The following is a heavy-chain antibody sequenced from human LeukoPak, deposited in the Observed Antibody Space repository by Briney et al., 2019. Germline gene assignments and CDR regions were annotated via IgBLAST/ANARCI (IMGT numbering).Heavy chain of an antibody. D-gene: IGHD6-19*01. CDR1: GFTFDDYA. V-gene: IGHV3-9*01. Sequence: GGSLRLSCAASGFTFDDYAMHWVRQAPGKGLEWVSGISWNSGSIGYADSVKGRFTISRDNAKNSLYLQMNSLRAEDTALYYCAKDMSGWINYFDYWGQGTLVTVSS. J-gene: IGHJ4*02. CDR2: ISWNSGSI. CDR3: AKDMSGWINYFDY.